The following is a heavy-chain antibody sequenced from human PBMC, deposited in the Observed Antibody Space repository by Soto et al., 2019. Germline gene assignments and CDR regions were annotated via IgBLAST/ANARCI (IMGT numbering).Heavy chain of an antibody. V-gene: IGHV4-4*02. CDR2: IYNSGST. CDR3: SSVRKFMILPGYYSPGANGFDP. J-gene: IGHJ5*02. D-gene: IGHD3-9*01. Sequence: QVQLQESGPGLVKTSGTLSLTCAVSGGSISSSNWWSWVRQPPGKGLEWIGEIYNSGSTNYHPSLKSRVTISADMSQNQVSLKLSSVTAADTAVYYWSSVRKFMILPGYYSPGANGFDPWGQATRVTVSS. CDR1: GGSISSSNW.